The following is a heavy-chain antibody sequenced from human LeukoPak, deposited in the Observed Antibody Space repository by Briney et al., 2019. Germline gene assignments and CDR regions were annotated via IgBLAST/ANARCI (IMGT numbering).Heavy chain of an antibody. CDR2: ISSSSIYI. D-gene: IGHD3-22*01. CDR1: GFTFGTYN. Sequence: GGSLRPSCAASGFTFGTYNINWVREAPGQGLEWASSISSSSIYIYYADSVKGRFTISRDNSKNTLYLQMNSLRAEDTAVYYCAKDWYYYDSSGYPIDYWGQGTLVTVSS. J-gene: IGHJ4*02. CDR3: AKDWYYYDSSGYPIDY. V-gene: IGHV3-21*01.